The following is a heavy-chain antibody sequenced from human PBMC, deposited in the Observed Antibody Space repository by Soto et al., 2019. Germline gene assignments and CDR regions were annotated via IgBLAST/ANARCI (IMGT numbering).Heavy chain of an antibody. CDR3: ARDLLASSGYYFRDVSWFDP. J-gene: IGHJ5*02. V-gene: IGHV3-30-3*01. CDR2: ISYDGSNK. CDR1: GFTFSSYA. D-gene: IGHD3-22*01. Sequence: GGSLRLSCAASGFTFSSYAMHWVRQAPGKGLEWVAVISYDGSNKYYADSVKGRFTISRDNSKNTLYLQMNSLRAEDTAVYYCARDLLASSGYYFRDVSWFDPWGQGTLVTVSS.